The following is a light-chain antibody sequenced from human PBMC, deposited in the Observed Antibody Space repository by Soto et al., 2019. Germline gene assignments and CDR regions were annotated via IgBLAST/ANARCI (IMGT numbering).Light chain of an antibody. V-gene: IGKV3-11*01. J-gene: IGKJ4*01. CDR1: QSVSSY. Sequence: EIVLTQSPATLSLSPGERATLSCRASQSVSSYLAWYQQKPGQAPRLLIYDASNRATGIPARFSGSGSGTDFTLTISSLEPEDFGVYYCQQGDRLTFGGGNKVEIK. CDR3: QQGDRLT. CDR2: DAS.